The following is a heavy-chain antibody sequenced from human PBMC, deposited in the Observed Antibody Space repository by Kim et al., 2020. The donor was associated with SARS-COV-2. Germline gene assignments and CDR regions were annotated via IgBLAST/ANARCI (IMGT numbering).Heavy chain of an antibody. CDR1: GASISSGTHY. J-gene: IGHJ6*03. V-gene: IGHV4-39*01. CDR3: GRQDAGHDWGGYYFFMDV. D-gene: IGHD7-27*01. CDR2: LYYTGKT. Sequence: SETLSLTCDVSGASISSGTHYWGWIRQPPGKGLEWIGSLYYTGKTYYSPSFKSRITISVDRSRNHFSLRVTSVTAADTAVYFCGRQDAGHDWGGYYFFMDVWGRGTTVTVSS.